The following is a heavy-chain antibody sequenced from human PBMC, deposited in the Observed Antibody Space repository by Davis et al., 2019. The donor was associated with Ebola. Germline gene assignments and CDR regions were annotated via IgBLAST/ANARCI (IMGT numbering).Heavy chain of an antibody. V-gene: IGHV4-31*03. CDR3: ARDLRYDSSGYDYYFYMDV. CDR2: IYYSGST. D-gene: IGHD3-22*01. CDR1: GGSISRGGSC. J-gene: IGHJ6*03. Sequence: PSETLSLTCTVSGGSISRGGSCWTWIRQHPGKGLEWIGYIYYSGSTYYKPSLKSRVTISLDTSKNQFSLNLYSVTAADTAVYDCARDLRYDSSGYDYYFYMDVWGKGTTVTVSS.